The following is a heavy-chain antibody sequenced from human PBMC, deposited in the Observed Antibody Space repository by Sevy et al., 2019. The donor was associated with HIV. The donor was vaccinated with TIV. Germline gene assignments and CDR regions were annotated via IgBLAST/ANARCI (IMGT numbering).Heavy chain of an antibody. CDR1: GYTFTSNG. CDR3: ARDRGYCSGGSCYIQQ. Sequence: ASVKVSCRASGYTFTSNGIAWVRQAPGQGLEWMGWIHTNNGNANYAQKYQGRVTMTIETSTRKGYMELRSLRSDDTAMYYCARDRGYCSGGSCYIQQWGQGTLVTVSS. V-gene: IGHV1-18*01. J-gene: IGHJ1*01. D-gene: IGHD2-15*01. CDR2: IHTNNGNA.